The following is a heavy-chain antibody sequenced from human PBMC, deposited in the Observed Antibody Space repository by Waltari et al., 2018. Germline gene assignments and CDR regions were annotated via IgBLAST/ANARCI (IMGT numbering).Heavy chain of an antibody. V-gene: IGHV4-39*07. D-gene: IGHD3-3*01. CDR3: ARDPLPPYYDFWSGAEHYFDY. J-gene: IGHJ4*02. CDR2: IYYSGST. CDR1: GGSISSSSYY. Sequence: QLQLQESGPGLVKPSETLSLTCTVSGGSISSSSYYWGWVRQPPGKGLEWIGSIYYSGSTYYNPSLKSRVTISVDTSKNQFSLKLSSVTAADTAVYYCARDPLPPYYDFWSGAEHYFDYWGQGTLVTVSS.